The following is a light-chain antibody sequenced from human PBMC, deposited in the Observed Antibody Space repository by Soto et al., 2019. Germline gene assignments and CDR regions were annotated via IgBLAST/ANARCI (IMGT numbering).Light chain of an antibody. CDR3: QHRTN. V-gene: IGKV3-11*01. CDR1: QSVSSF. J-gene: IGKJ3*01. CDR2: DAS. Sequence: EIVLTQSSATLSLSPGERATLSCRASQSVSSFLAWYQQRPGQTPRLLIYDASNRATGIPARFSGSGSGTDFTLTIRSLEPEDFAVYYCQHRTNFGPGTKVDIK.